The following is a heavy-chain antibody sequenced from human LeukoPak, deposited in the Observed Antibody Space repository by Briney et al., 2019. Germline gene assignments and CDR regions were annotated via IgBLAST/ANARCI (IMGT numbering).Heavy chain of an antibody. CDR3: ARTYSSGWYYYYYMDV. CDR2: ISAYNGNT. J-gene: IGHJ6*03. V-gene: IGHV1-18*01. CDR1: GYTFTSYG. Sequence: ASVKVSCKASGYTFTSYGISWVRQAPGQGLEWMGWISAYNGNTNYAQKLQGRVTMTTDTSTSTAYMELRSLRSDDTAVYYCARTYSSGWYYYYYMDVWGQGTTVTVSS. D-gene: IGHD6-19*01.